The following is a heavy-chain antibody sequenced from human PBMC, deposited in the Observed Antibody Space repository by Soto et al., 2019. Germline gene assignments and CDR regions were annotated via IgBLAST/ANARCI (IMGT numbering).Heavy chain of an antibody. CDR3: ARDLGVAYCGGDCYSGYFQH. J-gene: IGHJ1*01. V-gene: IGHV1-46*01. CDR2: INPSGGST. D-gene: IGHD2-21*02. Sequence: EASVKVSCKASGYTFTSYYMHWVRQAPGQGLEWMGIINPSGGSTSHAQKFQGRVTMTRDTSTSTVYMELSSLRSEDTAVYYCARDLGVAYCGGDCYSGYFQHWGQGTLVTVSS. CDR1: GYTFTSYY.